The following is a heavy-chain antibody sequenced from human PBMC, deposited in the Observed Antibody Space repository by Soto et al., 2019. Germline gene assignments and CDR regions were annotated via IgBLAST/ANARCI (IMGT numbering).Heavy chain of an antibody. CDR2: ISAYNGNT. CDR1: GYTFTSYG. J-gene: IGHJ4*02. CDR3: ARDEFGDPGVY. Sequence: QVQLVQSGAEVKKPGASEVSCKASGYTFTSYGISWVRQAPGQGLEWMGWISAYNGNTNYAQKLQGRVTMTTDTSTSTAYMELRSLRSDDTAVYYCARDEFGDPGVYWGQGTLVTVSS. D-gene: IGHD4-17*01. V-gene: IGHV1-18*01.